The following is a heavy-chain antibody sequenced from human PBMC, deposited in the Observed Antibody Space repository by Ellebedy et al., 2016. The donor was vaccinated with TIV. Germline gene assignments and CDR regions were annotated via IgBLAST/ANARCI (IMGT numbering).Heavy chain of an antibody. CDR3: AKVSSPYYYYYGMDV. J-gene: IGHJ6*02. Sequence: GESLKISXAASGFTFSSYAMSWVRQAPGKGLEWVAVISYDGSNKYYADSVKGRFTISRDNSKNTLYLQMNSLRAEDTAVYYCAKVSSPYYYYYGMDVWGQGTTVTVSS. CDR1: GFTFSSYA. CDR2: ISYDGSNK. V-gene: IGHV3-30*18.